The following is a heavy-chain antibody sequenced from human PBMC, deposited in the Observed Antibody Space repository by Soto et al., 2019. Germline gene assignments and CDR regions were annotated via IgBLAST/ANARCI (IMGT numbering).Heavy chain of an antibody. V-gene: IGHV1-18*04. D-gene: IGHD6-19*01. CDR3: ARDQWTLDPSRGWYGD. Sequence: QVQLVQSGGEVKQPGASVKVSCKASGYSFISYGISWVRQAPGQGLEWMGWISGYNGNTKYAQKLQGRVTRATDTSTSTVYMELRSLRSDDTAVYYCARDQWTLDPSRGWYGDWSQGTLVTVSS. J-gene: IGHJ4*02. CDR1: GYSFISYG. CDR2: ISGYNGNT.